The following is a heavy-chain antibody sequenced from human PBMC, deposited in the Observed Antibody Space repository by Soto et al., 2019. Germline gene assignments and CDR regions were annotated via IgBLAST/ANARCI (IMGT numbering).Heavy chain of an antibody. CDR1: GFTFSSYS. J-gene: IGHJ4*02. CDR2: ISSSSSYI. D-gene: IGHD3-3*01. Sequence: EVQLVESGGGLVKPGGSLRLSCAASGFTFSSYSMNWVRQAPGKGLEWVSSISSSSSYIYYADSVKGRFTISRDNAKNSLSLQMNSLRSEDTAVYYSARDFDFWSGYYVFYYCGRGTLVTVSS. CDR3: ARDFDFWSGYYVFYY. V-gene: IGHV3-21*01.